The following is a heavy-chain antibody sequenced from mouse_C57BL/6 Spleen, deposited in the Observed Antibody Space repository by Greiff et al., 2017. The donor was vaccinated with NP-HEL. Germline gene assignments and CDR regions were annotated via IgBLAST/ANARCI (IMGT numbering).Heavy chain of an antibody. D-gene: IGHD2-1*01. J-gene: IGHJ4*01. CDR3: ARERELYGNYGGAMDY. CDR1: GFTFSDYY. CDR2: INYDGSST. V-gene: IGHV5-16*01. Sequence: DVQLQESEGGLVQPGSSMKLSCTASGFTFSDYYMAWVRQVPEKGLEWVANINYDGSSTYYLDSLKSRFIISRDNAKNILYLQMSSLKSEDTATYYCARERELYGNYGGAMDYWGQGTSVTVSS.